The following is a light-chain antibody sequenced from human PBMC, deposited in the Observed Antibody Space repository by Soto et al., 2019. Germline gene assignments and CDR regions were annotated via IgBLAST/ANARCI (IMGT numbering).Light chain of an antibody. CDR3: SSQAGSDSLMV. Sequence: QSALTQPPSASGSPGQSVTISCTGTSSDIGTFSSISWYQQYPGKAPKLMIFGVSHRPSGVPDRFSGSKSGNTASLTVSGLQDEDEAEYYCSSQAGSDSLMVFGGGTKLTVL. J-gene: IGLJ2*01. CDR2: GVS. CDR1: SSDIGTFSS. V-gene: IGLV2-8*01.